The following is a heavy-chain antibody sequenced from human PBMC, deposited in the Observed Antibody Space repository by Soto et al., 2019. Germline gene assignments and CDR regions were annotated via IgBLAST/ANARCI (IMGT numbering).Heavy chain of an antibody. CDR3: AKIRVRGGPLRFED. V-gene: IGHV1-69*06. Sequence: QVQLVQSGAEVRKPGSSVKVSCKTSGGLISKYSFNWVRQAPGQGLEWMGGVLPISGSTDYAQKFQGRLTITADRSTRTVYMELSRLRSDETANYYCAKIRVRGGPLRFEDGGQGMLISVSS. D-gene: IGHD5-12*01. CDR1: GGLISKYS. CDR2: VLPISGST. J-gene: IGHJ4*01.